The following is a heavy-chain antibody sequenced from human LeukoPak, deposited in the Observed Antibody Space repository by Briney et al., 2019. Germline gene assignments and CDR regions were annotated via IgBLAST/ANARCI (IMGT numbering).Heavy chain of an antibody. CDR1: GGTFSSYT. CDR2: TIPILGIA. CDR3: AIRYGSGSSYFDY. J-gene: IGHJ4*02. V-gene: IGHV1-69*02. D-gene: IGHD3-10*01. Sequence: SVKVSCKASGGTFSSYTISWVRQAPGQGLEWMGRTIPILGIANYAQKFQGRVTITADKSTSTAYMELSSLRSEDTAVYYCAIRYGSGSSYFDYWGQGTLVTVSS.